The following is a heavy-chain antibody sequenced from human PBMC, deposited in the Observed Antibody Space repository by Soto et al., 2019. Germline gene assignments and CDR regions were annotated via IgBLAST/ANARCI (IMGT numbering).Heavy chain of an antibody. J-gene: IGHJ5*02. D-gene: IGHD3-10*01. CDR3: ARGVGSGSYYNQYNWFDP. CDR1: GGSISSSNW. CDR2: IYHSGST. Sequence: SETLSLTCAVSGGSISSSNWWSWVRQPPGKGLEWIGEIYHSGSTNYNPSLKSRVTISVDTSKNQFSLKLSSVTAADTAVYYCARGVGSGSYYNQYNWFDPWGQGTLVTVSS. V-gene: IGHV4-4*02.